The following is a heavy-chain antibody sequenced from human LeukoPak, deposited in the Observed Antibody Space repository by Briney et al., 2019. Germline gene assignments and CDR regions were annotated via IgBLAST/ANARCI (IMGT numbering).Heavy chain of an antibody. Sequence: GGSLRLSSAPPGFTFSRSWISWVCQAPRKGLEWGANIKQDGNEKYYVDSVKGRFTISRDKGKNSLYLQMYRLRDQKTAVYFSARPPDLDSSAYFWFPKWGQGTLVTVSS. J-gene: IGHJ4*02. CDR3: ARPPDLDSSAYFWFPK. D-gene: IGHD3-22*01. CDR1: GFTFSRSW. V-gene: IGHV3-7*01. CDR2: IKQDGNEK.